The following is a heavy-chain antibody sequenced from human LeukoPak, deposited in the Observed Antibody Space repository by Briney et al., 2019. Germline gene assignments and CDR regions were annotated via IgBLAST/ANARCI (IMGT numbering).Heavy chain of an antibody. CDR1: GYTFSSYK. CDR2: INPSGDRA. V-gene: IGHV1-46*01. J-gene: IGHJ4*02. D-gene: IGHD1-26*01. CDR3: ARGPGTWAGGDY. Sequence: ASVKVSCKASGYTFSSYKIHWVRQAPGQGLEWMGIINPSGDRATYAQQFHGRVSMTTDTSTSTVYMELSSLRSEDTAMYYCARGPGTWAGGDYWGQGTLVTVSS.